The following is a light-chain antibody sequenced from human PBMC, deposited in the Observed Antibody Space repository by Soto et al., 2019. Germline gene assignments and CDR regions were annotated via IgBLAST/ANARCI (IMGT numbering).Light chain of an antibody. CDR1: QSVSNSY. CDR3: QQYSNYPYT. J-gene: IGKJ2*01. Sequence: EIVLTQSPGTLSLSPGERAMLSCRASQSVSNSYLAWYQQKPGQAPRLLIYGASSRATGIPDKFSGSGSGADFTLTISGLEPEDFAVFYCQQYSNYPYTFGQGTKLEIK. V-gene: IGKV3-20*01. CDR2: GAS.